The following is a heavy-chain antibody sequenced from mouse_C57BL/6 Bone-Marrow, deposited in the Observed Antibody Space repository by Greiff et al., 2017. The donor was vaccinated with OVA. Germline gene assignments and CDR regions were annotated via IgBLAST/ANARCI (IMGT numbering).Heavy chain of an antibody. V-gene: IGHV5-4*01. CDR1: GFTFSSYA. J-gene: IGHJ4*01. CDR3: ARDTMVTAYYAMDY. CDR2: ISDGGSYT. D-gene: IGHD2-1*01. Sequence: VQLQQSGGGLVKPGGSLKLSCAASGFTFSSYAMSWVRQTPEKRLEWVATISDGGSYTYYPDNVKGRFTISRDNAKNNLYLQMSHLKSEDTAMYYCARDTMVTAYYAMDYWGQGTSVTVSS.